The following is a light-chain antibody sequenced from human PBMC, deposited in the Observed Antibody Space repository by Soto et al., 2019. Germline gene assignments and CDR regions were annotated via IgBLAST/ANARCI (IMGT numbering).Light chain of an antibody. CDR2: VAS. CDR3: QHYGDSPPTWT. CDR1: QIVSSSY. J-gene: IGKJ1*01. V-gene: IGKV3-20*01. Sequence: EIVLTQSPGTLSLSPGERATLSCRASQIVSSSYLAWYQQKPGQAPRLLIYVASNRATGIPDRFSGSGSGTDFTLTISRLEPEDFAVYYCQHYGDSPPTWTFGQGTKVEIK.